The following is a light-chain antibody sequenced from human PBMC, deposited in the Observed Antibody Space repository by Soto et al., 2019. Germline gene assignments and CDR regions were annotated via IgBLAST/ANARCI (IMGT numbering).Light chain of an antibody. CDR3: QSYDSSLSDSV. CDR1: SDSVSASHF. Sequence: QTVVTQEPSFSVSPGGTVTLTCGLSSDSVSASHFPSWYQQTPGQAPRTLIYNTNTRSSGVPDRFSGSKSGTSASLAITGLQAEDEADYYCQSYDSSLSDSVFGGGTKLTVL. CDR2: NTN. J-gene: IGLJ2*01. V-gene: IGLV8-61*01.